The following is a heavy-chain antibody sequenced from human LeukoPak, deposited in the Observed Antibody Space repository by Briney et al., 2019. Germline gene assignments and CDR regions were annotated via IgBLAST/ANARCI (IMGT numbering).Heavy chain of an antibody. CDR1: GYTFTSYD. CDR3: ARVAVAGFPFDYYYGMDV. J-gene: IGHJ6*02. D-gene: IGHD6-19*01. V-gene: IGHV1-8*01. Sequence: ASVKVSCKASGYTFTSYDINWVRQATGQGPEWMGWMNPNSGNTGYAQKFQGRVTMTRNTSISTAYMELSSLRSEDTAVYYCARVAVAGFPFDYYYGMDVWGQGTTVTVSS. CDR2: MNPNSGNT.